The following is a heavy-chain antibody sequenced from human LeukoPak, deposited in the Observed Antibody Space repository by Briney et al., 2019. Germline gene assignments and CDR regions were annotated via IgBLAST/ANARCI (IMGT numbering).Heavy chain of an antibody. V-gene: IGHV3-74*01. CDR2: ITSDGRTT. Sequence: PGGSLRLSCAASGFTFSSTWMHWFRQGAGKGLVWVSRITSDGRTTIYADSVKGRFSISRDNAKNSLYLQMNSLRAEDTAVYYCAREELVVVAAIDYWGQGTLVTVSS. J-gene: IGHJ4*02. CDR3: AREELVVVAAIDY. D-gene: IGHD2-15*01. CDR1: GFTFSSTW.